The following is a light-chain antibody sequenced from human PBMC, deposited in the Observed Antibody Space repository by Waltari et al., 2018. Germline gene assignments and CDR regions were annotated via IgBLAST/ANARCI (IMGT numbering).Light chain of an antibody. CDR2: AAS. CDR1: QSVSNY. CDR3: QQSYSVPLT. Sequence: DILMTQSPSSLSASVGDRVTITRRASQSVSNYLNWYQQKPGKAPKLLIYAASSLQSGVPSRFSGSGSGTDFTLTISSLQPEDFATYYCQQSYSVPLTFGGGTKVEIK. V-gene: IGKV1-39*01. J-gene: IGKJ4*01.